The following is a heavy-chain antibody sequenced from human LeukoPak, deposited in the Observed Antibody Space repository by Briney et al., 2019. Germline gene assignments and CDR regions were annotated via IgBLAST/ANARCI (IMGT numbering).Heavy chain of an antibody. Sequence: SETLSLTCTVSGGSISSSSYYWGWIRQPPGKGLEWIGEIYHSGSTNYNPSLKSRVTISVDKSKNQFSLKLSSVTAADTAVYYCARVSLWGSASAPTIHW. CDR1: GGSISSSSYY. V-gene: IGHV4-39*07. CDR2: IYHSGST. J-gene: IGHJ5*01. CDR3: ARVSLWGSASAPTIHW. D-gene: IGHD3-16*01.